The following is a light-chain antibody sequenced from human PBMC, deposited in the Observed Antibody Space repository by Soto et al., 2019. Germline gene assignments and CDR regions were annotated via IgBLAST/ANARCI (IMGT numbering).Light chain of an antibody. CDR3: QQYNNWPLT. Sequence: DIVLTQSPATLSLSPGQTATLSCMASQSVSSYLAWYQQKAGQAPRLIIYEGSNRATGIPARFSGSASGTEFTLTISSLQSEDFAIYYCQQYNNWPLTFGGGTKVDIK. J-gene: IGKJ4*01. CDR2: EGS. CDR1: QSVSSY. V-gene: IGKV3-11*01.